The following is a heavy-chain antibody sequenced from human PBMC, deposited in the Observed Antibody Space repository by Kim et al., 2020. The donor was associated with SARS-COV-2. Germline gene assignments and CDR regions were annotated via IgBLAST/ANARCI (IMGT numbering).Heavy chain of an antibody. J-gene: IGHJ4*02. D-gene: IGHD3-10*01. CDR3: ARVANYYGSGSSI. Sequence: AKKFKGRVTSTADKSTSTAYMELSSLRSEDTAVYYCARVANYYGSGSSIWGQGTLVTVSS. V-gene: IGHV1-69*04.